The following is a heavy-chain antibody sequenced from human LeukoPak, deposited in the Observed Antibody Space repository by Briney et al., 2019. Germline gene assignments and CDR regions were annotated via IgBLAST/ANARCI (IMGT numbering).Heavy chain of an antibody. CDR3: ARAPRGDAFDI. V-gene: IGHV4-39*07. D-gene: IGHD3-10*01. CDR1: GGSISSSSCY. CDR2: IYHSAST. J-gene: IGHJ3*02. Sequence: SETLSLTCTVYGGSISSSSCYWGWLRQPPGKGLVWIGSIYHSASTDYNPSLKSRVTISVDTSKTQFSLKLSSFTAADTAVYYCARAPRGDAFDIWGQGTMVTVSS.